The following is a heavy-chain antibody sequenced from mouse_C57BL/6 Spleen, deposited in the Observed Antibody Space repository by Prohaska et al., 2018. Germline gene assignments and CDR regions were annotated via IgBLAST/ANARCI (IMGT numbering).Heavy chain of an antibody. J-gene: IGHJ3*01. D-gene: IGHD2-5*01. CDR2: IHPSDSDT. V-gene: IGHV1-74*01. CDR1: GYTFTSYW. Sequence: QVQLQQPGAELVKPGASVKVSCKASGYTFTSYWMHWVKQRPGQGLEWIGRIHPSDSDTNYNQKFKGKATLTVDKSSSTAYMQLSSLTSEDSAVYYCAKDSNYVLAWFTYWGQGTLVTVSA. CDR3: AKDSNYVLAWFTY.